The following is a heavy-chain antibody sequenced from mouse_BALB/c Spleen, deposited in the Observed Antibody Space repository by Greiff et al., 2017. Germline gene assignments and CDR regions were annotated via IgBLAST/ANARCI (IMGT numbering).Heavy chain of an antibody. CDR1: GYTFTDYA. CDR2: ISTYSGNT. CDR3: ARVGGGYDEEAWFAY. D-gene: IGHD2-2*01. Sequence: QVHVKQSGPELVRPGVSVKISCKGSGYTFTDYAMHWVKQSHAKSLEWIGVISTYSGNTNYNQKFKGKATMTVDKSSSTAYMELARLTSEDSAIYYCARVGGGYDEEAWFAYWGQGTLVTVSA. J-gene: IGHJ3*01. V-gene: IGHV1-67*01.